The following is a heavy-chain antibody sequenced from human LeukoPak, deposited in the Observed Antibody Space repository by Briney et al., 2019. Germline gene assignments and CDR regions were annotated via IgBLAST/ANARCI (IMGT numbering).Heavy chain of an antibody. CDR3: ARVHGGGLRPDYFDY. J-gene: IGHJ4*02. CDR2: ISSDGSST. CDR1: GFTFSTDW. D-gene: IGHD3-16*01. Sequence: QSGGSPRLSCAASGFTFSTDWMHWVRQAPGKGLVWVSRISSDGSSTSYADSVKGRFIISRDNAKNTLYLQMNSLRAEDTAVYYCARVHGGGLRPDYFDYWGQGTLVTVSS. V-gene: IGHV3-74*01.